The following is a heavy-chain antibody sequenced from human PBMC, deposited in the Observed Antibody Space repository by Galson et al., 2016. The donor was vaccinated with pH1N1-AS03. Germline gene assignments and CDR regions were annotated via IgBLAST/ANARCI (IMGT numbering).Heavy chain of an antibody. J-gene: IGHJ4*02. CDR2: INTNTGNP. Sequence: SVKVSCKASGYTFTSYTMIWVRQAPGQGLECMGWINTNTGNPTYAQGFTGRFAFSLDTSVSTAYLQIGSLKAEDTAVYYCARGYMSVSGCWDYWGQGTLVIVSS. CDR3: ARGYMSVSGCWDY. V-gene: IGHV7-4-1*01. CDR1: GYTFTSYT. D-gene: IGHD6-19*01.